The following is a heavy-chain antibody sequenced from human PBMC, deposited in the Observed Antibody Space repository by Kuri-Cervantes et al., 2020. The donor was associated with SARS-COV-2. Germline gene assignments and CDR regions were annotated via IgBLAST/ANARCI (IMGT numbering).Heavy chain of an antibody. J-gene: IGHJ4*02. CDR3: ARDEGKGGHCLGH. D-gene: IGHD2-21*01. Sequence: ASVKVSCKASGYTFTGYLIHWVRQAPGQGLEWMGWIDPSSGGTNSAQNFQGRVTMTRDTSISTAYMELRRLRSDDTAAYYCARDEGKGGHCLGHWGQGTLVTVSS. V-gene: IGHV1-2*02. CDR2: IDPSSGGT. CDR1: GYTFTGYL.